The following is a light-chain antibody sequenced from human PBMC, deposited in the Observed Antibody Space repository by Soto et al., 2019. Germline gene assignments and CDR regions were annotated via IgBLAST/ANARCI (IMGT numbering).Light chain of an antibody. CDR3: QHYGSSPPSIS. CDR1: QSVSN. Sequence: IVLTQSPGTLSLSPGEGATLSCRASQSVSNLAWYQQKPGQAPRLLIYDASCRATGVPDRFCGCKSGTYVHFTISRLEAEDYAEYYCQHYGSSPPSISFGQGTRPE. V-gene: IGKV3-20*01. CDR2: DAS. J-gene: IGKJ5*01.